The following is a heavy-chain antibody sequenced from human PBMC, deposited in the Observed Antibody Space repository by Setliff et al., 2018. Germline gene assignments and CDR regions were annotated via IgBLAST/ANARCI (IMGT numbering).Heavy chain of an antibody. J-gene: IGHJ4*02. D-gene: IGHD4-17*01. CDR2: IYYSGST. Sequence: PSETLSLTCTVSGGSIRSYYWNWIRQPPGKGLEWIGYIYYSGSTNYNPSLKSRVTTSVDTSKNHFSLKLSSVTAADTAVYYCAGSTVTQVDYWGQGTLVTAPQ. V-gene: IGHV4-59*08. CDR3: AGSTVTQVDY. CDR1: GGSIRSYY.